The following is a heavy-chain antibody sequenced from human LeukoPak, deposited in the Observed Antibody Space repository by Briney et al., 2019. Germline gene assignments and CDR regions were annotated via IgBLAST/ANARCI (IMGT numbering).Heavy chain of an antibody. CDR3: AKWEVSQAVFDY. CDR2: ISYDGSNK. Sequence: GGSLRLSCAASGFTFSDYYMSWIRQAPGKGLEWVAVISYDGSNKYYADSVKGRFTISRDNSKNTLYLQMNSLRAEDTAVYYCAKWEVSQAVFDYWGQGTLVTVSS. V-gene: IGHV3-30*18. J-gene: IGHJ4*02. D-gene: IGHD3-10*01. CDR1: GFTFSDYY.